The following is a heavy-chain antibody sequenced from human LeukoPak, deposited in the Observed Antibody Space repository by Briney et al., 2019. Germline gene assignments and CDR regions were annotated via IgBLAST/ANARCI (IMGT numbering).Heavy chain of an antibody. CDR1: GFTFDDYA. CDR3: ARVAGYYDSSGYYPHSHDAFDI. J-gene: IGHJ3*02. CDR2: ISGTGGST. V-gene: IGHV3-20*04. D-gene: IGHD3-22*01. Sequence: GGSLRLSCAASGFTFDDYAMHWVRQAPGKGLEWVSAISGTGGSTYYVDSVKGRFTISRDNAKNSLYLQMNSLRAEDTAVYYCARVAGYYDSSGYYPHSHDAFDIWGQGTMVTVSS.